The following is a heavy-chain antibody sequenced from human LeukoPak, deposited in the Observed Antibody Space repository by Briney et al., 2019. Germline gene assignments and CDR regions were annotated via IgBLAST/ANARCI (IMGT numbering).Heavy chain of an antibody. CDR1: GGSISSYY. Sequence: SETLSLTCSVSGGSISSYYWSWIRQPPGKGLEWIGYIYYSGSTNYNPSLKSRVTISVDTSKNQFSLKLSSVTAADTAVYYRARDNWNYGSSMDVWGQGTTVTVSS. J-gene: IGHJ6*02. CDR3: ARDNWNYGSSMDV. V-gene: IGHV4-59*01. D-gene: IGHD1-7*01. CDR2: IYYSGST.